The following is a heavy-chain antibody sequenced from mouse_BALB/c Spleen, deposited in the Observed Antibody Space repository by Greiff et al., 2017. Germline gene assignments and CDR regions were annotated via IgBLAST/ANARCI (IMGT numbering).Heavy chain of an antibody. CDR2: IDPYDSET. D-gene: IGHD1-1*01. CDR1: GYTFTSYW. J-gene: IGHJ1*01. CDR3: ARSTTVVGDWYFDV. V-gene: IGHV1-52*01. Sequence: QVQLQQSGAELVRPGASVKLSCKASGYTFTSYWMNWVKQRPEQGLEWIGRIDPYDSETHYNQKFKDKAILTVDKSSSTAYMQLSSLTSEDSAVYYCARSTTVVGDWYFDVWGAGTTVTVSS.